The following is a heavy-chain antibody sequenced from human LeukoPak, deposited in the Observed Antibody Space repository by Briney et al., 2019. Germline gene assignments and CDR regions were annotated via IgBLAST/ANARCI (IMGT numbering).Heavy chain of an antibody. J-gene: IGHJ6*02. CDR2: MNPNSGNT. CDR3: ARGQSDYDFWSGYYSYYYYGMDV. D-gene: IGHD3-3*01. CDR1: GYTFTRYD. Sequence: ASMKVSCKASGYTFTRYDINWVRQATGQGLEWMGWMNPNSGNTGYAQKFQGRVTMTRNTSISTAYMELSSLRSEDTAVYYCARGQSDYDFWSGYYSYYYYGMDVWGQGTTVTVSS. V-gene: IGHV1-8*01.